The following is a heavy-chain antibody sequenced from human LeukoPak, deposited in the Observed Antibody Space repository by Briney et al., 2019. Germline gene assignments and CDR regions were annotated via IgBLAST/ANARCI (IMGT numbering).Heavy chain of an antibody. CDR1: GFTFSSYS. D-gene: IGHD1-14*01. CDR2: ISSSSSYI. CDR3: ARDLPRGYYRKHVDY. J-gene: IGHJ4*02. V-gene: IGHV3-21*01. Sequence: PGGSLRLSCAASGFTFSSYSMNWVRQAPGKGLEWVSSISSSSSYIYYADSVKGRFTISRDNAKNSLYLQMNSLRAEDTAVYYCARDLPRGYYRKHVDYRGQGTLVTVSS.